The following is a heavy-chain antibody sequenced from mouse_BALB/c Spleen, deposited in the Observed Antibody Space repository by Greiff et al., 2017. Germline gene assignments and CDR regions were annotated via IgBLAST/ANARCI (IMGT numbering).Heavy chain of an antibody. D-gene: IGHD1-2*01. Sequence: DLVKPGASVKLSCKASGYTFTSYWINWIKQRPGQGLEWIGRIAPGSGSTYYNEMFKGKATLTVDTSSSTAYIQLSSLSSEDSAVYFCARKWTTATAFDYWGQGTTLTVSS. CDR2: IAPGSGST. CDR1: GYTFTSYW. V-gene: IGHV1S41*01. J-gene: IGHJ2*01. CDR3: ARKWTTATAFDY.